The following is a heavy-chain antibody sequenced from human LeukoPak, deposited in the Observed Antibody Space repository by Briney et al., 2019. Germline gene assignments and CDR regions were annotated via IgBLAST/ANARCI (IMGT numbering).Heavy chain of an antibody. CDR3: ARDGAAVMVEFDF. D-gene: IGHD6-25*01. J-gene: IGHJ4*02. CDR1: GYTFSGYY. V-gene: IGHV1-2*02. Sequence: ASVKVSCKASGYTFSGYYMYWVRQAPGQGLECMGWINPKSGGTQYAQKFQGRVSMTRDTSISTAYMELTGLTSDDTAVYYCARDGAAVMVEFDFWGQGTLVTASS. CDR2: INPKSGGT.